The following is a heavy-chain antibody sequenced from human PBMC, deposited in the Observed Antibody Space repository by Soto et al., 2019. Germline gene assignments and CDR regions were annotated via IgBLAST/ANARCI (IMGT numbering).Heavy chain of an antibody. J-gene: IGHJ3*01. CDR1: GGSVSSATYY. CDR3: ARGAGLLYDAFDL. V-gene: IGHV4-61*03. CDR2: IYYSGST. Sequence: SETLSLNCSVSGGSVSSATYYWSWIRQPPGKGLEWIGYIYYSGSTKYNPSLKSRVTISLDTSKNHFSLRLSSVTAADTALYYCARGAGLLYDAFDLWGQGTMVTVSS.